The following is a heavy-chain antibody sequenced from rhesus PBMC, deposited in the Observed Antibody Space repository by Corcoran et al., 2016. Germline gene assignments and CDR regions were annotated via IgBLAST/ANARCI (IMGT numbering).Heavy chain of an antibody. J-gene: IGHJ4*01. Sequence: QVQLQESGPGLVKPSETLSLTCAVSGGSIRGGYYWGWIRQHPGKGLAWMGNIYGKGGEGDGIIYGKSGRTYYNPSLQGRGPIAKDTSKNQFSLTLSSVTAADTAVYYCASRAAGTTRDYWGQGVLVTVSS. D-gene: IGHD6-31*01. CDR3: ASRAAGTTRDY. CDR2: IYGKSGRT. CDR1: GGSIRGGYY. V-gene: IGHV4S7*01.